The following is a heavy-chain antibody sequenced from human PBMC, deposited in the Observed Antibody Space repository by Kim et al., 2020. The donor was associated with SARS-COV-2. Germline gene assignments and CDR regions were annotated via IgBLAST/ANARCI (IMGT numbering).Heavy chain of an antibody. V-gene: IGHV3-21*01. Sequence: AEPVKGRFTNSRDNAKNAQCLQMNSLRAEDTAVYYCARDLGMATPYFDYWGQGTLVTVSS. D-gene: IGHD5-12*01. CDR3: ARDLGMATPYFDY. J-gene: IGHJ4*02.